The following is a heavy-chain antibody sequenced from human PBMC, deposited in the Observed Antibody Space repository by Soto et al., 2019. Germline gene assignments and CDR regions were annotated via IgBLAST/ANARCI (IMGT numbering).Heavy chain of an antibody. CDR2: IYYSGST. J-gene: IGHJ4*02. D-gene: IGHD6-13*01. Sequence: SETLSLTCTVSGGSISSGDYYWSWIRQPPGKGLEWIGYIYYSGSTYYNPSLKSRVTISVDTSKNQFSLQLNSVTPEDTAVYYCAGARSTWGSTWYFDYWAQGTLVTVSS. CDR3: AGARSTWGSTWYFDY. CDR1: GGSISSGDYY. V-gene: IGHV4-30-4*01.